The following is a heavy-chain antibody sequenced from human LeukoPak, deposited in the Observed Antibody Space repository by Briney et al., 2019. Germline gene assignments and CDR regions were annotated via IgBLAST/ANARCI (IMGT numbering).Heavy chain of an antibody. CDR2: ISSSSSYI. CDR3: ARHYYYDSSGYYNPFDY. D-gene: IGHD3-22*01. J-gene: IGHJ4*02. CDR1: GFTFSSYS. Sequence: HPGGSLRLSCAASGFTFSSYSMNWVRQAPGKGLEWVSSISSSSSYIHYADSVKGRFTISRDNAKNSLYLQMNSLRAEDTAVYYCARHYYYDSSGYYNPFDYWGQGTLVTVSS. V-gene: IGHV3-21*01.